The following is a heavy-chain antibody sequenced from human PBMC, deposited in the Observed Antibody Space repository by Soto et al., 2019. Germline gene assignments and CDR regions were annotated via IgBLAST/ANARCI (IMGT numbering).Heavy chain of an antibody. Sequence: QVQLVQSGAEVKKPGASVKVSCKASGYTFTSYYMHWVRQAPGQGLEWMGIINPSGGSTSYAQKFQVRGTMTRDTSTSTVYMELSSLRSEDTAVYYCARGGAWRNYYDYGMDVWGQGTTVTVS. J-gene: IGHJ6*02. D-gene: IGHD3-3*01. V-gene: IGHV1-46*01. CDR1: GYTFTSYY. CDR2: INPSGGST. CDR3: ARGGAWRNYYDYGMDV.